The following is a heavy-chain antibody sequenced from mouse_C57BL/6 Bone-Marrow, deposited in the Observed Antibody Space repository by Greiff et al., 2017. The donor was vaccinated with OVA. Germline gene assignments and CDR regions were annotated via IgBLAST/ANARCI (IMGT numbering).Heavy chain of an antibody. D-gene: IGHD1-1*01. Sequence: VKLVESGAELARPGASVKLSCKASGYTFTSYGISWVKQRTGQGLEWIGEIYPRSGNTYYNEKFKGKATLTADKSSSTAYMELRSLTSEDSAVYFCARWGYGSIYAMDYWGQGTSVTVSS. V-gene: IGHV1-81*01. CDR3: ARWGYGSIYAMDY. CDR1: GYTFTSYG. J-gene: IGHJ4*01. CDR2: IYPRSGNT.